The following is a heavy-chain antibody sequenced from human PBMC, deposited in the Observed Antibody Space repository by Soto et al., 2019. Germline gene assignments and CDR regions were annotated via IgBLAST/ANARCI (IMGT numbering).Heavy chain of an antibody. CDR1: AFSLSTGGVG. Sequence: QITLKESGPTLVKPTQTLTLTCTFSAFSLSTGGVGVGWIRQPPGKALEWLALIYWDDDKRYSPSLRSRLTITKDTSKDKVVITMTNMNPVATATYYCIQSRCRGDCIQSSASYCSHGMDVWGQGTTVTVSS. CDR3: IQSRCRGDCIQSSASYCSHGMDV. V-gene: IGHV2-5*02. D-gene: IGHD2-21*02. CDR2: IYWDDDK. J-gene: IGHJ6*02.